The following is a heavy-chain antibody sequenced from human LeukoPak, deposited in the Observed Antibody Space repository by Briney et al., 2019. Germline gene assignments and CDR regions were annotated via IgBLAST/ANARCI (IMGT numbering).Heavy chain of an antibody. CDR1: GFTFSSFT. D-gene: IGHD2-21*02. J-gene: IGHJ6*03. Sequence: GGSLRLSCVLSGFTFSSFTMSWVRQTSGKGLEWVSPISGSGYYIYTADSMKGRFTISRDNAKNSLSLEMNSLRAEDTAVYYCAGTARAYYYYMDVWGKGTAVTVSS. CDR2: ISGSGYYI. V-gene: IGHV3-21*04. CDR3: AGTARAYYYYMDV.